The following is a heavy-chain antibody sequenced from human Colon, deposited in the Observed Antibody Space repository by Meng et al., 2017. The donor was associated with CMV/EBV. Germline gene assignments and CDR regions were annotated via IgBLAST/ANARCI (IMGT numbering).Heavy chain of an antibody. V-gene: IGHV3-30*04. J-gene: IGHJ4*02. CDR2: ISSAGTKT. D-gene: IGHD3-22*01. Sequence: GESLKISCAASGIILGDYVMHWVRQAPGKGLEWVAFISSAGTKTNYADAVKGRFTISRDNSRNIMYLQMNSLRPDDTAVYYCARDRRHYDEGSGYGSVDYWGQGTLVTVSS. CDR3: ARDRRHYDEGSGYGSVDY. CDR1: GIILGDYV.